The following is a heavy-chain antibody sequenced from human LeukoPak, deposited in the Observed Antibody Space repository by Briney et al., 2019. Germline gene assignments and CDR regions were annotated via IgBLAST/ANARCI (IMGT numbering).Heavy chain of an antibody. CDR1: GFTVSSNS. CDR2: IFSST. Sequence: GGSLRLSCTVSGFTVSSNSMSWVRRAPGKGLEWVSFIFSSTHYSDSVKGRFTISRDNSKNTLYLQMNSLRAEDTAVYYCARRAGAYSHPYDYWGQGTLVTVSS. CDR3: ARRAGAYSHPYDY. V-gene: IGHV3-53*01. D-gene: IGHD4/OR15-4a*01. J-gene: IGHJ4*02.